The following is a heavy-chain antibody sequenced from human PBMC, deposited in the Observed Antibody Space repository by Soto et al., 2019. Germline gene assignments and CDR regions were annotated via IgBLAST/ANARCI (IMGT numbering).Heavy chain of an antibody. CDR3: ARVVQTYYYDSSDLLDY. CDR2: ISYDGSNK. J-gene: IGHJ4*02. V-gene: IGHV3-30-3*01. CDR1: GFTFSSYA. Sequence: GGSLRLSCAASGFTFSSYAMHWVRQAPGKGLEWVAVISYDGSNKYYADSVKGRFTISRDNSKNTLYLQMNSLRAEDTAVYYCARVVQTYYYDSSDLLDYWGQGNLVTVSS. D-gene: IGHD3-22*01.